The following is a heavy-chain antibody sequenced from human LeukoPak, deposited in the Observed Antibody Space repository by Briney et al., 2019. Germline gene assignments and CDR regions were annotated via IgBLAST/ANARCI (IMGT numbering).Heavy chain of an antibody. CDR3: ARDTYDILTGYYKWAFDI. Sequence: TGGSLRLSCAASGFTFSSYWMSWVRQAPGKGLEWVANIKQDGSEKYYVDSVKGRFTISRDNAKNSLYLQMNSLRAEDTAVYYCARDTYDILTGYYKWAFDIWGQGTMVTVSS. CDR1: GFTFSSYW. J-gene: IGHJ3*02. D-gene: IGHD3-9*01. V-gene: IGHV3-7*01. CDR2: IKQDGSEK.